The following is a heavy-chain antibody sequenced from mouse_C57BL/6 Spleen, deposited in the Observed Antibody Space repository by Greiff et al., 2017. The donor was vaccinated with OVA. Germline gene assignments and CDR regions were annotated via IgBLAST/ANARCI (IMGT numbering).Heavy chain of an antibody. Sequence: VKLQESGPELVKPGASVKISCKASGYAFSSSWMNWVKQRPGKGLEWIGRIYPGDGDTNYNGKFKGKATLTADKSSSTAYMQLSSLTSEDSAVYFCARFTGNAMDYWGQGTSVTVSS. J-gene: IGHJ4*01. CDR1: GYAFSSSW. CDR3: ARFTGNAMDY. V-gene: IGHV1-82*01. D-gene: IGHD4-1*01. CDR2: IYPGDGDT.